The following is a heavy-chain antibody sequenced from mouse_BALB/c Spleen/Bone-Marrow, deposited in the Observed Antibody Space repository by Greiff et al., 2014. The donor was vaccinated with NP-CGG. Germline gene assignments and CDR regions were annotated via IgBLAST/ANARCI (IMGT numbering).Heavy chain of an antibody. CDR2: INPNNGRT. V-gene: IGHV1S81*02. Sequence: QVHVKQSGAELVKPGASVKLSCKTSGYTFTSYWMHWVKQRPGQGLEWIGEINPNNGRTNYNEKFRNKATLTVDKSSSTAYMQLSSLTSEDSAVYYCARYYNWYFHVWGAGTTVTVSS. D-gene: IGHD1-1*01. CDR1: GYTFTSYW. CDR3: ARYYNWYFHV. J-gene: IGHJ1*01.